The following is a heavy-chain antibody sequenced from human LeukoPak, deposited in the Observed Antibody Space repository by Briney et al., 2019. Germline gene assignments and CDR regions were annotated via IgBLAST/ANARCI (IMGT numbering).Heavy chain of an antibody. J-gene: IGHJ4*02. CDR3: AKVSVGADLDY. D-gene: IGHD1-26*01. Sequence: GRSLRLSCAASGFTFSSYGMHWVRQAPGKGLEWVAVISYDGSNKYYADSVKGRFTISRDNSKNTLYLQMNRLRAEDTAVYYCAKVSVGADLDYWGQGTLVTVSS. CDR1: GFTFSSYG. CDR2: ISYDGSNK. V-gene: IGHV3-30*18.